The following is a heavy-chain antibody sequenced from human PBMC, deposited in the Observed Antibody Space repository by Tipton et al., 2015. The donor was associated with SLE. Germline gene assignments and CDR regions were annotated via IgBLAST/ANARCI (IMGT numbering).Heavy chain of an antibody. CDR3: TRVRQWRDRDAFDI. Sequence: SLRLSCAASGFTFNNFWMHWVRQAPGKGLVWVSRLDFDGTTTTYADSVKGRFTISRDNAKNTVYLQMKSLRAEDTAMYYCTRVRQWRDRDAFDIWGQGTMVTVSS. CDR2: LDFDGTTT. V-gene: IGHV3-74*01. CDR1: GFTFNNFW. D-gene: IGHD6-19*01. J-gene: IGHJ3*02.